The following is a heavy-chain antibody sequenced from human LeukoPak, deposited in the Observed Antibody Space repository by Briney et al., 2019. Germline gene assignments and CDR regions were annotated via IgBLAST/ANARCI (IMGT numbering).Heavy chain of an antibody. CDR1: GFTFNTYS. D-gene: IGHD6-13*01. CDR3: ARGAASGTSRFDY. V-gene: IGHV3-48*01. CDR2: ISSDTTTI. Sequence: GGSLRLSCAASGFTFNTYSMNWVRQAPGKGLEWVSHISSDTTTIHYAEAVKGRVTISRDNAKNSLYLQMNSLGAEDTAVYYCARGAASGTSRFDYWGQGTLVTVSS. J-gene: IGHJ4*02.